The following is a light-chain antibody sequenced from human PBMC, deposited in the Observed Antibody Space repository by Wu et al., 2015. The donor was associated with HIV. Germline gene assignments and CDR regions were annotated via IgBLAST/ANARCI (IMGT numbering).Light chain of an antibody. CDR1: QSITSSY. V-gene: IGKV3D-20*02. CDR2: DAS. J-gene: IGKJ5*01. Sequence: EIVLTQSPGTLSLSPGERATLSCRASQSITSSYLAWYQQKPGQAPRLLIYDASSRATGIPARFSGSGSGTDFTLTISRLEPEDSAVYYCQQRSNSPLTFGQGTRLEIK. CDR3: QQRSNSPLT.